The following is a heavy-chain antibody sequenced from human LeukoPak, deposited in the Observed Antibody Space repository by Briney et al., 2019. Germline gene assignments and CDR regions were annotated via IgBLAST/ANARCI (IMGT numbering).Heavy chain of an antibody. D-gene: IGHD6-19*01. Sequence: PGGSLRLSCAASGFTFSSYAMSWVRQAPGKGLEWVSSISGSGGSTYYADSVKGRFTISGDNSKNTLYLQMNSLRAEDTAVYYCAKVKSSGWYRNFDYWGQGTLVTVSS. V-gene: IGHV3-23*01. CDR2: ISGSGGST. CDR3: AKVKSSGWYRNFDY. CDR1: GFTFSSYA. J-gene: IGHJ4*02.